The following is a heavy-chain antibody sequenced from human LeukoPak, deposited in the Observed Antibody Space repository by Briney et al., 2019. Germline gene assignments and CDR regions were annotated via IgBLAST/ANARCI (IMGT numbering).Heavy chain of an antibody. CDR3: AKGSSKNGIDY. CDR1: GFTFSSYA. D-gene: IGHD6-6*01. CDR2: ISGSGGST. J-gene: IGHJ4*02. Sequence: GGSLRFSCPASGFTFSSYAMSWVRQAPGKGLEWVSAISGSGGSTYYADSVKGRFTISRDNSKNTLYLQMNSLRAEDTAVYYCAKGSSKNGIDYWGQGTLVTVSS. V-gene: IGHV3-23*01.